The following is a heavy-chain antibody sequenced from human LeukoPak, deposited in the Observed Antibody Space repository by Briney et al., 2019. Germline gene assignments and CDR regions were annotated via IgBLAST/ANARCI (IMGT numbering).Heavy chain of an antibody. D-gene: IGHD6-6*01. CDR1: GGSFSGYY. J-gene: IGHJ4*02. CDR2: INHSGST. CDR3: ARHRAYSSSSPFDY. V-gene: IGHV4-34*01. Sequence: PSETLPLTCAVYGGSFSGYYWNWIRQPPGKGLEWIGEINHSGSTNYNPSLKSRVTMFVDMSKNQFSLRLSSVTAADTAVYYCARHRAYSSSSPFDYWGQGTLVTVSS.